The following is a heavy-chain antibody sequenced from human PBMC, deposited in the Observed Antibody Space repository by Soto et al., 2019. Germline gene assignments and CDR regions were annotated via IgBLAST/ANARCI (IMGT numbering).Heavy chain of an antibody. CDR3: TVPYYYGSDAFDI. Sequence: GGSLRLSCAASGFSFSGSPLHWVRQASGKGLEWVGHIRRKGNSFAAAYAASVKGRFTISRDDSENTAYLQMNSQKTEDTAVYFCTVPYYYGSDAFDIWGQGTMVTVSS. CDR1: GFSFSGSP. J-gene: IGHJ3*02. CDR2: IRRKGNSFAA. D-gene: IGHD3-10*01. V-gene: IGHV3-73*01.